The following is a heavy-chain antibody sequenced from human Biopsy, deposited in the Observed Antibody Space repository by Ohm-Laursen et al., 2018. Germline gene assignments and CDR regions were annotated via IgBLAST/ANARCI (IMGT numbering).Heavy chain of an antibody. CDR2: IYYTGHT. D-gene: IGHD7-27*01. J-gene: IGHJ4*02. CDR1: GGSIKSYY. Sequence: SDTLSLTWTVSGGSIKSYYWNWIRQSPGKGLEWIGFIYYTGHTNYNPSLKSRATISVDTSKNQFSLKVISVTDADTAVYYCARLTGDPSYWGQGILVTVSS. V-gene: IGHV4-59*07. CDR3: ARLTGDPSY.